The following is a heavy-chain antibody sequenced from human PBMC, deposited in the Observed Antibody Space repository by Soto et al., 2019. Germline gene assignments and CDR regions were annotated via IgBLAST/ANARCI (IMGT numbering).Heavy chain of an antibody. Sequence: GGSLRLSCAASGFTFSSYAMSWVRQAPGKGLEWVSAISGSGGSTYYADSVKGRFTISRDNSKNTLYLQMNSLRAEDTAVYYCAKGDYYDSSGYYPPPPSFDYWAQGTLVTVSS. CDR3: AKGDYYDSSGYYPPPPSFDY. V-gene: IGHV3-23*01. J-gene: IGHJ4*02. CDR2: ISGSGGST. CDR1: GFTFSSYA. D-gene: IGHD3-22*01.